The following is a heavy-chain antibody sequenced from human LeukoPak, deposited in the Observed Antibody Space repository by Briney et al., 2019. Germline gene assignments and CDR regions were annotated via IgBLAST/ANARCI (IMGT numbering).Heavy chain of an antibody. CDR3: ARVLWFGEPPYNWFDP. D-gene: IGHD3-10*01. V-gene: IGHV4-30-2*01. CDR2: IYHSGST. Sequence: SETLSLTCAVSGGSISSGGYSWSWIRQPPGKGLEWIGYIYHSGSTYYNPYLKSRVTISVDRSKNQFSLKLSSVTAADTAVYYCARVLWFGEPPYNWFDPWGQGTLVTVSS. CDR1: GGSISSGGYS. J-gene: IGHJ5*02.